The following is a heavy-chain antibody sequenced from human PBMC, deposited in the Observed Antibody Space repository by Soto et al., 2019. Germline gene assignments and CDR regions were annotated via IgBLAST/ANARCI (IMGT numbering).Heavy chain of an antibody. CDR2: IYYSGST. V-gene: IGHV4-59*01. D-gene: IGHD6-13*01. Sequence: SETLSLTCTVSGGSISSYYWSWIRQPPGKGLEWIGYIYYSGSTNYNPSLKSRVTISVDTSKNQFSLKLSSVTAADTAVYYCARVGRGAAAGTLLFDYWGQGTLVTVSS. J-gene: IGHJ4*02. CDR1: GGSISSYY. CDR3: ARVGRGAAAGTLLFDY.